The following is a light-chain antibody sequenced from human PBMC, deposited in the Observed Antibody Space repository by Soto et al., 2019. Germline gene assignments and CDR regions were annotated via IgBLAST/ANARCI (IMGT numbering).Light chain of an antibody. Sequence: IQLTQSPSSLSASVGDRVTITCRASQGISSYLAWYQQKPGKAPKLLISGASTLQSGVPSRFSGSGSGTDFTLTISSLQPEDFATYYCQQLNNSPLFVPRT. J-gene: IGKJ3*01. CDR2: GAS. CDR1: QGISSY. CDR3: QQLNNSPL. V-gene: IGKV1-9*01.